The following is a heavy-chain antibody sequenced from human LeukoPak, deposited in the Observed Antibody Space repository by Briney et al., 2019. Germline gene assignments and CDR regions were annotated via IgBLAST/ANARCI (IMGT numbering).Heavy chain of an antibody. CDR3: ATATQAICGSGSPFDY. V-gene: IGHV1-24*01. D-gene: IGHD3-10*01. CDR2: FDPDDGET. CDR1: GYTLTEFS. Sequence: GASVKVSCKVSGYTLTEFSMHWVRQAPAKGLEGMGGFDPDDGETIYAQKFQGRVTMTVDTSTDTANMELSSLRSEDTAVYYCATATQAICGSGSPFDYWGQGTLVTVSS. J-gene: IGHJ4*02.